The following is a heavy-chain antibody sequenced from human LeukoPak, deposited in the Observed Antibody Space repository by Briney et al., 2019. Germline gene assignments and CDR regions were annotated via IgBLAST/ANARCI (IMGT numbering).Heavy chain of an antibody. CDR2: IYISGST. Sequence: SETLSLTCTVSGXSISSSYYSWIRQPAGKGLEWIGRIYISGSTNYNPSLKSRVTMSVDTSKNQFSLKLSSVTAADTAVYYCARDHLDGHFDYWGQGTLVTVSS. D-gene: IGHD5-24*01. J-gene: IGHJ4*02. CDR3: ARDHLDGHFDY. CDR1: GXSISSSY. V-gene: IGHV4-4*07.